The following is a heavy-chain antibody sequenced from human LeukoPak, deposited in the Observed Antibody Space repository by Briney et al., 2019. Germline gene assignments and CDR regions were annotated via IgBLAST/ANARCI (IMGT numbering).Heavy chain of an antibody. V-gene: IGHV1-18*01. CDR2: ISAYNGNT. Sequence: ASVKVSCKASGYTFTSYGISWVRPAPGQGLEWMGWISAYNGNTNYAQKLQGRVTMTTDTSTSTAYMELRSLRSDDTAVYYCARDHLVGTITGNDAFDIWGQGTMVTVSS. J-gene: IGHJ3*02. D-gene: IGHD2-21*02. CDR1: GYTFTSYG. CDR3: ARDHLVGTITGNDAFDI.